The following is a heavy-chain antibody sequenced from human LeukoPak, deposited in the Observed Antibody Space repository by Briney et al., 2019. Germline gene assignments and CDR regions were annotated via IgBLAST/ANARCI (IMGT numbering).Heavy chain of an antibody. D-gene: IGHD1-26*01. CDR3: ARAGLSGQHYGNGVFFY. CDR1: GGSISSYY. V-gene: IGHV4-59*01. CDR2: LSYTGNT. J-gene: IGHJ4*02. Sequence: PSETLSLTCTVSGGSISSYYWSWIRQPPGKGLEWIGYLSYTGNTNYNPSLQSRVTISVDTSKNQFSLNLRSVTAADTAMYYCARAGLSGQHYGNGVFFYWGQGTLVTVSS.